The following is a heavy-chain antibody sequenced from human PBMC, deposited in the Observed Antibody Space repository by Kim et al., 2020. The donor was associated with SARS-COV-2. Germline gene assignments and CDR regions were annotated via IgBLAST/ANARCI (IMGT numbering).Heavy chain of an antibody. CDR1: GYTFTSYA. CDR2: INAGNGNT. CDR3: ARDNSWFGEFYYGMDV. Sequence: ASVKVSCKASGYTFTSYAMHWVLQAPGQRLEWMGWINAGNGNTKYSQKFQGRVTITRDTSASTAYMELSSLRSEDTAVYYCARDNSWFGEFYYGMDVWGQGTTVTVFS. J-gene: IGHJ6*02. D-gene: IGHD3-10*01. V-gene: IGHV1-3*01.